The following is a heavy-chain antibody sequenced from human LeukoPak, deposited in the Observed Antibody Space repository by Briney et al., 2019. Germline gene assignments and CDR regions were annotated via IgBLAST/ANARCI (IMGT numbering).Heavy chain of an antibody. V-gene: IGHV4-4*07. CDR2: IYGSGIT. CDR3: ARLKFYDSTGYSQGYYMDV. J-gene: IGHJ6*03. D-gene: IGHD3-22*01. CDR1: GGSIISNY. Sequence: SVTLSLTCTVSGGSIISNYWSWIRQSAGTGLEWIGRIYGSGITDYNPSLRRRVTMSLDTYRKQFSLRLTSVTAADTAVYYCARLKFYDSTGYSQGYYMDVWGKGTTVSVFS.